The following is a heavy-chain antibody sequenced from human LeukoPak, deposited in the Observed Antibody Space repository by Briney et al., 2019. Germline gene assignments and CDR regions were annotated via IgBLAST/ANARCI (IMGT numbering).Heavy chain of an antibody. CDR3: GSVFDY. V-gene: IGHV3-74*01. Sequence: GGSPRLSCAASGFTFSRLAMTWVRQAPGKGLVWVSRINSEGSSTSYADSVKGRFTISRDNAKNTLFLQMNSLRAEDTAVYYCGSVFDYWGQGALVTVSS. CDR1: GFTFSRLA. CDR2: INSEGSST. J-gene: IGHJ4*02.